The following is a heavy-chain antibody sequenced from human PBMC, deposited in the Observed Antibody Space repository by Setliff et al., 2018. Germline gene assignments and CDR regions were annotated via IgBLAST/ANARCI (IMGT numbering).Heavy chain of an antibody. V-gene: IGHV1-46*01. D-gene: IGHD6-19*01. Sequence: ASVKVSCKSSGYAFINFYMYWVRQAPGQGLEWMGIINSSGGSASYAPQFQGRVTITWVTSISTAYMELSSLRSEDTAVYYCVRVTSGRLDFDYWGQGTPVTVSS. J-gene: IGHJ4*02. CDR2: INSSGGSA. CDR1: GYAFINFY. CDR3: VRVTSGRLDFDY.